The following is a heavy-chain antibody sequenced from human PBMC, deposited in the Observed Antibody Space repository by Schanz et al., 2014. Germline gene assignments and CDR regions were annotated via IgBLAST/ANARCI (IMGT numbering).Heavy chain of an antibody. CDR3: ARAKRFGDMDV. D-gene: IGHD3-10*01. CDR2: ITAYNGDT. Sequence: QVQLVQSGAEAKKPGASVKVSCKASGYTFTGYYMHWVRQAPGQGLEWMGWITAYNGDTNYAQKLQGRVTLTTDTSTSTAYMELRNLRSDDTAVYYCARAKRFGDMDVWGQGTTVTVSS. J-gene: IGHJ6*02. V-gene: IGHV1-18*04. CDR1: GYTFTGYY.